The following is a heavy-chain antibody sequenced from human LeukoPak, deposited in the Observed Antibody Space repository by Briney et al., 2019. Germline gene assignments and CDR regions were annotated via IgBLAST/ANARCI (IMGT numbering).Heavy chain of an antibody. D-gene: IGHD6-19*01. CDR1: GGTFSSYA. Sequence: ASVKVSCKASGGTFSSYAISWVRQAPGQGLEWMGGIIPIFGTANYAQKFQGRVTITADESTSTAYMELSSLRSEDTAVYYCARAGIAVAGRNWYFDLWGRGTPVTVSS. CDR2: IIPIFGTA. V-gene: IGHV1-69*13. CDR3: ARAGIAVAGRNWYFDL. J-gene: IGHJ2*01.